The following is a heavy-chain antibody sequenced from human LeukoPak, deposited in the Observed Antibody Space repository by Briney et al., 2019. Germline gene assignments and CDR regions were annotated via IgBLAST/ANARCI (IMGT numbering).Heavy chain of an antibody. CDR3: ARAGPLSYPRSYYYYYYMDV. J-gene: IGHJ6*03. CDR1: GGSFSGYY. D-gene: IGHD1-26*01. Sequence: SETLSLTCAVYGGSFSGYYWSWIRQPPGKGLEWIGEINHSGSTNYNPSLKSRVTISVDTSKNQFSLKLSSVTAADTAVYYCARAGPLSYPRSYYYYYYMDVWGKGTTVTVSS. CDR2: INHSGST. V-gene: IGHV4-34*01.